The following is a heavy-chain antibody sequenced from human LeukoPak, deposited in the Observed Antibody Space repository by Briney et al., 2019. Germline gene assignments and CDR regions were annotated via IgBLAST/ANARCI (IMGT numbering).Heavy chain of an antibody. CDR1: GGSISSGSYY. J-gene: IGHJ5*02. Sequence: SETLSLTCTVSGGSISSGSYYWSWIRQPAGKGLEWIGRIYTSGSTNYNPSLKSRVTISVDTSKNPFSLKLSSVTAADTAVYYCARVYCSSTSCYTGLGYNWFDPWGQGTLVTVSS. V-gene: IGHV4-61*02. D-gene: IGHD2-2*02. CDR3: ARVYCSSTSCYTGLGYNWFDP. CDR2: IYTSGST.